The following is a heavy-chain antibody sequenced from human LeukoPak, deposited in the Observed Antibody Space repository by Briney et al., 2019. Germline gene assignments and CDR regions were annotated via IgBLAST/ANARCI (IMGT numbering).Heavy chain of an antibody. CDR3: ARGGGLDV. CDR1: GFTFSNYW. D-gene: IGHD3-16*01. Sequence: PGGSLRLSCAASGFTFSNYWMNWVRQAPGKGLEWVANVKQDGTEKYYVASVKGRFSISRDDAKNSLYLQMSNLRAEDTAVYFCARGGGLDVWGQGATVTVSS. J-gene: IGHJ6*02. V-gene: IGHV3-7*03. CDR2: VKQDGTEK.